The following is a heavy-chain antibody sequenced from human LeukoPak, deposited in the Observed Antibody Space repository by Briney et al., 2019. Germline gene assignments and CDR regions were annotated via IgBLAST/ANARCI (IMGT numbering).Heavy chain of an antibody. D-gene: IGHD6-19*01. Sequence: SETLSLTCAVYGGSFSNYYWSWIRQPPGKGLEWIGEINHSGSTNYNPSLKSRVTISVDTPKNQFSLKLSSVTAADTAVYYCARTGSYSSGWLDSWGQGTLVTVSS. CDR1: GGSFSNYY. V-gene: IGHV4-34*01. CDR3: ARTGSYSSGWLDS. CDR2: INHSGST. J-gene: IGHJ4*02.